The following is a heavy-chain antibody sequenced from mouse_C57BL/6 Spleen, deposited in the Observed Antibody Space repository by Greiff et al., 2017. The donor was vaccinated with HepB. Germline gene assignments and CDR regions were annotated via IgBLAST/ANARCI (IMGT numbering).Heavy chain of an antibody. Sequence: QVQLQQPGAELVKPGASVKLSCKASGYTFTSYWMHWVKQRPGQGLEWIGMIHPNSGSTNYNEKFKSKATVTVDKSSSTAYMQLSSLTSEDSAVYYCARENYGSSYGYFDVWGTGTTVTVSS. CDR2: IHPNSGST. V-gene: IGHV1-64*01. CDR1: GYTFTSYW. CDR3: ARENYGSSYGYFDV. J-gene: IGHJ1*03. D-gene: IGHD1-1*01.